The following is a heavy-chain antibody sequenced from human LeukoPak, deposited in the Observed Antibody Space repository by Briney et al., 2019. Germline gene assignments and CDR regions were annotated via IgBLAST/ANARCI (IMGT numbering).Heavy chain of an antibody. Sequence: PGGSLRLSCAASGFTFSSYSMNWVRQAPGKGLEWVSSISSSSSSYIYYADSVKGRFTISRDNAKNSLYLQMNSLRAEDTAVYYCARDARAQGGYYDSSEYYFDYWGQGTLVTVSS. CDR2: ISSSSSSYI. CDR3: ARDARAQGGYYDSSEYYFDY. D-gene: IGHD3-22*01. CDR1: GFTFSSYS. V-gene: IGHV3-21*01. J-gene: IGHJ4*02.